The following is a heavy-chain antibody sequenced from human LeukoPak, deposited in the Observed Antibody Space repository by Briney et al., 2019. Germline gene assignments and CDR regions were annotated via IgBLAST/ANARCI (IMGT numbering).Heavy chain of an antibody. V-gene: IGHV3-23*01. D-gene: IGHD1-26*01. J-gene: IGHJ4*02. CDR1: GFSFSSYV. CDR3: AISGSYFAVYY. CDR2: ISNSGSST. Sequence: GGSLRLSCAASGFSFSSYVMNWVRQAPGKGLEWVLSISNSGSSTYYADSVRGRFTISRDNSKNTLYLQMNSLRSEDTAVYYCAISGSYFAVYYWGQGTLVTVSS.